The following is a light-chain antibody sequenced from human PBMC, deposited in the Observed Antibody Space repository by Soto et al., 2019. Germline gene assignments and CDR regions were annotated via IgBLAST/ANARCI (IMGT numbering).Light chain of an antibody. J-gene: IGKJ1*01. CDR2: DAS. CDR3: QQYNSYSPWT. Sequence: DIQMTQSPSTLSASVGDRVTITCRASQSISTWLAWYQQKPGKAPKFLIYDASSLESGVPSRFSGSGSGTEFTLTISCLQPDDFATYYCQQYNSYSPWTFGQGTKVEIK. CDR1: QSISTW. V-gene: IGKV1-5*01.